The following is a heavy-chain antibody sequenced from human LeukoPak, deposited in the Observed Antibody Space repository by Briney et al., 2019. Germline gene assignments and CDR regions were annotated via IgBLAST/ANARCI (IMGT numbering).Heavy chain of an antibody. J-gene: IGHJ6*04. CDR2: IKNKLDGATT. CDR1: GFTFDIAW. V-gene: IGHV3-15*01. CDR3: ATDSLMSDYYRMDV. Sequence: GGSLRLSCAASGFTFDIAWMSWVRQAPGKGLEWVGRIKNKLDGATTEYAAPVEGRFTISRDDSKNTLYLDMNSLKTEDTAVYYCATDSLMSDYYRMDVWGKGTTVTVSS.